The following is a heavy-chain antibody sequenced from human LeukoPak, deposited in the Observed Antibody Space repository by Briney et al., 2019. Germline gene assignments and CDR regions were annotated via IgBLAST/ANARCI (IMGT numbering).Heavy chain of an antibody. Sequence: SETLSLTCTVSGGSISSYYWSWIRQPPGKGLEWIGYIYYSGSTNYNPSLKSRVTISVDTSKNQFSLKLSSVTAADTAMYYCARVAGTYCSSTSCYNDYYYMDVWGKGTTVTVSS. CDR3: ARVAGTYCSSTSCYNDYYYMDV. CDR2: IYYSGST. J-gene: IGHJ6*03. CDR1: GGSISSYY. V-gene: IGHV4-59*08. D-gene: IGHD2-2*02.